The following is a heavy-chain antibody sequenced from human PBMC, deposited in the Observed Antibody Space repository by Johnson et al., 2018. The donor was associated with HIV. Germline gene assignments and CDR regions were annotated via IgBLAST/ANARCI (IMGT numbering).Heavy chain of an antibody. CDR2: ISYDGSNK. Sequence: QVQLVESGGGVVQPGRSLRLSCAASGFTFTTYSMHWVRQAPGTGLEWVAVISYDGSNKYYADSVKGRFAMSRDNSKNTFYLQMNSLRTEDTALYYCARDRTSYGWIHDAFDIWGQGTMVTVSS. CDR3: ARDRTSYGWIHDAFDI. CDR1: GFTFTTYS. D-gene: IGHD3-16*02. V-gene: IGHV3-30*09. J-gene: IGHJ3*02.